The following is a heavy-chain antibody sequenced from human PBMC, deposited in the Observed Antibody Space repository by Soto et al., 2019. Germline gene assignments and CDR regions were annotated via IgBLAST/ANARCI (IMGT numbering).Heavy chain of an antibody. Sequence: LETPPLTPTVPGCPIQSYYRGWIPQPPGKGLELIGYIYFSGSTNYNPPLKSRVTISIDTSKNQFYLRLNSVTAADTAVYYCTRDLEGAAVGTLAHWGQGALVTVSS. D-gene: IGHD6-13*01. CDR1: GCPIQSYY. J-gene: IGHJ4*02. CDR2: IYFSGST. V-gene: IGHV4-59*12. CDR3: TRDLEGAAVGTLAH.